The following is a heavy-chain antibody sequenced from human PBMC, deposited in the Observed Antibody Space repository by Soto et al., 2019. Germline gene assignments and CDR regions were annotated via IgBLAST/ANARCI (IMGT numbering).Heavy chain of an antibody. CDR2: IWYDGSDE. Sequence: SLGIGCVSCRVTVTDYAMHVVRQAPGKGLEWVAVIWYDGSDEKYADSVRGRFTISRDDSKNTVSLQMNSLRVEDTAVYNCFGSGTYYRDYCGQGPRVTV. CDR3: FGSGTYYRDY. CDR1: RVTVTDYA. J-gene: IGHJ4*02. D-gene: IGHD3-10*01. V-gene: IGHV3-33*01.